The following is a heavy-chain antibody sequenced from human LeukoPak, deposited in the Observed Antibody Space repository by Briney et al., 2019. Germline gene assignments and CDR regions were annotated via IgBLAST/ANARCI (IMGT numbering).Heavy chain of an antibody. Sequence: TGGSLRLSCAASGFTFRSLWMHWVRQTPGKGLVWVSRINGDGSNTTYADSVKGRFTTSRDTAKNTVYLQMNSLRAEDTAVYYCARGSGSYSSDAFDIWGQGTMVTVSS. CDR1: GFTFRSLW. CDR3: ARGSGSYSSDAFDI. J-gene: IGHJ3*02. V-gene: IGHV3-74*01. CDR2: INGDGSNT. D-gene: IGHD3-10*01.